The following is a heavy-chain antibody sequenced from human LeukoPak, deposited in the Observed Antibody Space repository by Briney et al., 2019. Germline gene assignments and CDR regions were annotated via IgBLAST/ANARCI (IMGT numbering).Heavy chain of an antibody. CDR1: GYTFTAYY. V-gene: IGHV1-2*02. CDR3: AGLYYDINHSFDY. D-gene: IGHD3-22*01. Sequence: ASVKVSCKASGYTFTAYYIHWVRQAPGQGLEWMGWINPTTRGTNYAQKFQGRVTMTGDTSISTVYMELSRLTSDDTAVYYRAGLYYDINHSFDYWGQGTLVTVSS. J-gene: IGHJ4*02. CDR2: INPTTRGT.